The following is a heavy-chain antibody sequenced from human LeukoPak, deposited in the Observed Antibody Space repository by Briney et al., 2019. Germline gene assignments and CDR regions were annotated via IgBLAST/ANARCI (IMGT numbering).Heavy chain of an antibody. CDR1: GGSISSYC. CDR2: IYYSGST. Sequence: KTSETLSLTCTVSGGSISSYCWSWIRQPPGKGLEWIGYIYYSGSTNYNPSLKSRVSISVDTSKNQFSLKLSSVTAADTAVYYCARERGAVAFGYWGQGTLVTVSS. J-gene: IGHJ4*02. D-gene: IGHD6-19*01. CDR3: ARERGAVAFGY. V-gene: IGHV4-59*01.